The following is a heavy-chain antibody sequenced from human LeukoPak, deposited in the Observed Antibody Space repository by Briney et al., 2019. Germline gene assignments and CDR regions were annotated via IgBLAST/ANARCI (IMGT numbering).Heavy chain of an antibody. J-gene: IGHJ4*02. Sequence: SETLSLTCTVSGGSISSSSYYWGWIRQPPGKGLGWIGSIYYSGSTYYNPSLKSRVTISVDTSKNQFSQKLSSVTAADTAVYYCARHHIAAAGRSSFDYWGQGTLVTVSS. CDR1: GGSISSSSYY. CDR3: ARHHIAAAGRSSFDY. CDR2: IYYSGST. V-gene: IGHV4-39*01. D-gene: IGHD6-13*01.